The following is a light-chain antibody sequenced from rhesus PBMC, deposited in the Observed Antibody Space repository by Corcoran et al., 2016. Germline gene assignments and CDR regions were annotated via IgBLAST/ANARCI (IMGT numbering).Light chain of an antibody. J-gene: IGLJ1*01. Sequence: QSVLAQPPSASGAPGQSVPISCSGSSSNIGKDYVSWYQQISGKAPKLLIYSDNYRPSGVPVRFSGSKSGTSASLAISNLQSEDEADYYCSAWDESLNIYIFGVGTRLTV. CDR3: SAWDESLNIYI. CDR2: SDN. V-gene: IGLV1-72*01. CDR1: SSNIGKDY.